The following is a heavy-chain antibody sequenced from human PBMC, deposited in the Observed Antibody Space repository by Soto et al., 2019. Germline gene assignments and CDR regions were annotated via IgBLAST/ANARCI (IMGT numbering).Heavy chain of an antibody. Sequence: ETLPLTCSVSGGSISSYFWSWIRQPPGKGLEYIGYIYYTGSTNYNPSLKSRVTISVDTSKNQFSLKLSSVTAADTTVYYCARGGSLGDYYYGMDVWGQGTTVTVSS. CDR3: ARGGSLGDYYYGMDV. D-gene: IGHD3-10*01. V-gene: IGHV4-59*01. CDR2: IYYTGST. CDR1: GGSISSYF. J-gene: IGHJ6*02.